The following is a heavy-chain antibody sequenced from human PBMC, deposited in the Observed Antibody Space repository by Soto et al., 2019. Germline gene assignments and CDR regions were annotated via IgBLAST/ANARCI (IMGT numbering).Heavy chain of an antibody. D-gene: IGHD6-19*01. CDR1: GGSITTNGHY. CDR3: AREQWGFDS. V-gene: IGHV4-31*03. Sequence: SETLSLTCTVSGGSITTNGHYWTWIRQHPGQGLEWIAYIYYTGNSYLNPSLKSRLSISVDTSKNQFSLELRSVTAADTAVYYCAREQWGFDSWGQGTLVTVSS. CDR2: IYYTGNS. J-gene: IGHJ4*02.